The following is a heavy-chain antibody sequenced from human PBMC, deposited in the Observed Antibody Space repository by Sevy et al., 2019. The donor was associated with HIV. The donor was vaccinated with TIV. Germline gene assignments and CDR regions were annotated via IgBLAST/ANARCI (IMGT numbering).Heavy chain of an antibody. D-gene: IGHD3-10*01. CDR1: GGTFSSYA. J-gene: IGHJ6*02. CDR2: IIPIFGTA. CDR3: ATGTMVRGVIITDYYYGMDV. Sequence: ASVKVSCKASGGTFSSYAISWVRQAPGQGLEWMGGIIPIFGTANYAQKFQGRVTITADESTSTAYMKLSSLRTEDTAVYYCATGTMVRGVIITDYYYGMDVWGQGTTVTVSS. V-gene: IGHV1-69*13.